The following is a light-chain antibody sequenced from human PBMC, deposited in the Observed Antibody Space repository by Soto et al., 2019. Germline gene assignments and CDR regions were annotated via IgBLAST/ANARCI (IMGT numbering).Light chain of an antibody. J-gene: IGKJ5*01. CDR2: DAS. CDR1: QSVSRY. V-gene: IGKV3-11*01. CDR3: QQRSNWPRGT. Sequence: EIVLTQSPATLSLSPGARATLSCRASQSVSRYLAWYQQKPGQAPRLLIYDASNRATGIPARFSGSGSGTDFTLTISSLEPEDFAVYYCQQRSNWPRGTFGQGTRLEIK.